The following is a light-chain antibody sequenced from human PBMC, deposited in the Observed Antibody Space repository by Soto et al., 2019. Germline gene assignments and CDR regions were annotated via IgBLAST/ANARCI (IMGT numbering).Light chain of an antibody. J-gene: IGKJ2*02. CDR1: QDIKNY. Sequence: IQMTQSPSSLSASVGDRITITCQASQDIKNYVIWYQHKQGKAQKPLIYDAASLGTGVSSRFSGSGSGTHFTLAISSLPPEDIATDYCQQFDSVPCTFGQGTKLEIK. CDR2: DAA. CDR3: QQFDSVPCT. V-gene: IGKV1-33*01.